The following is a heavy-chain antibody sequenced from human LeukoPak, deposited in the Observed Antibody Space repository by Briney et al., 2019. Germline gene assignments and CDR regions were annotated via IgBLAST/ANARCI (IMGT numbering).Heavy chain of an antibody. D-gene: IGHD2-2*01. CDR2: ISYDGSNK. Sequence: QPGRSLRLSCAASGFTFSSYGMHWVRQAPGKGLEWVAVISYDGSNKYYADSVKGRFTISRDNSKNTLYLQMNSLRAEDMAVYYCAKDSGDIVVVPAAMVYYYYGMDVWGQGTTVTVSS. CDR3: AKDSGDIVVVPAAMVYYYYGMDV. CDR1: GFTFSSYG. V-gene: IGHV3-30*18. J-gene: IGHJ6*02.